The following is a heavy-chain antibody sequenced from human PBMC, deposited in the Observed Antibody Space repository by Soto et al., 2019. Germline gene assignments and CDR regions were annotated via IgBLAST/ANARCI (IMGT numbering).Heavy chain of an antibody. CDR3: ARDRHYDYIGGIYRYGHWFDP. CDR2: ISAYNGNT. V-gene: IGHV1-18*01. D-gene: IGHD3-16*02. Sequence: GASAKVSCKASGYTFTSYDINWLRQANGKGLEWMGWISAYNGNTDYAQKLQGRVTMTTDTSTSTAYMELRSLRSDDTAVYYCARDRHYDYIGGIYRYGHWFDPWGQGTLVTVSS. CDR1: GYTFTSYD. J-gene: IGHJ5*02.